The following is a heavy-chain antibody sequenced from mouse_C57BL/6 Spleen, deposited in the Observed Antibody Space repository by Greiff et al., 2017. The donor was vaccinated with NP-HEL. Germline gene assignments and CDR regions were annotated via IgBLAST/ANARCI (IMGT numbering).Heavy chain of an antibody. CDR2: ISGGGTYT. Sequence: EVQLQESGGDLVKPGGSLKLSCAASGFTFSNYGMSWVRQSPDKRLEWVATISGGGTYTYYPDSVKGRFTISRDNAKNTLYLQMSSLKSEDTAMYYGARRRGDSSGPYFDYWGQGTTLTVSS. D-gene: IGHD3-2*02. CDR3: ARRRGDSSGPYFDY. V-gene: IGHV5-6*01. CDR1: GFTFSNYG. J-gene: IGHJ2*01.